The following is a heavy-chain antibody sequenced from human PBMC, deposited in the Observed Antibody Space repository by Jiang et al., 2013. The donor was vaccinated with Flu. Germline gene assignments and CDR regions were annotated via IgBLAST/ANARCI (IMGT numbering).Heavy chain of an antibody. J-gene: IGHJ4*02. D-gene: IGHD5-18*01. CDR2: IFYDATA. V-gene: IGHV4-38-2*01. CDR3: VRNTYADH. Sequence: KPSETLSLTCAVSGSSISRGYYWGWIRQPPGKGLEWIASIFYDATAHYNPSLKSRAAISVDTSKNQFSLKLSSVTAADTAVYYCVRNTYADHWGQGTLVTVSS. CDR1: GSSISRGYY.